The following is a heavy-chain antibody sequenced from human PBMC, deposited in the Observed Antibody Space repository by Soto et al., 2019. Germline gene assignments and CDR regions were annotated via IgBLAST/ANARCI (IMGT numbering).Heavy chain of an antibody. CDR3: AGGGVRGVITRTRDYYGMDV. CDR2: IYPGDSDT. V-gene: IGHV5-51*01. CDR1: GYSFTSYW. D-gene: IGHD3-10*01. J-gene: IGHJ6*02. Sequence: PGESLKISCKGSGYSFTSYWIGWVRQMPGKGLELMGIIYPGDSDTRYSPSFQGQVTISADKSINTAYLQWSSLKASDTAMYYCAGGGVRGVITRTRDYYGMDVWGQGTTVTVSS.